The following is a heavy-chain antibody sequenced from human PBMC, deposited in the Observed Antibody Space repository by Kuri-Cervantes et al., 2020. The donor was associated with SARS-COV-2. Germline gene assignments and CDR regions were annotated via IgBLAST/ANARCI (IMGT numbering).Heavy chain of an antibody. CDR1: EFTFSSYW. D-gene: IGHD3-3*01. CDR3: ARDPNQPLRFLEWLSPLFDY. J-gene: IGHJ4*02. V-gene: IGHV3-7*01. CDR2: IKQEGSEK. Sequence: GGSLRLSSAASEFTFSSYWILWVRQAPGKGLEWVANIKQEGSEKYYVDSVKGRFTISRDNAKNSLYLQMNSLRAEDTAVYYCARDPNQPLRFLEWLSPLFDYWGQGTLVTVSS.